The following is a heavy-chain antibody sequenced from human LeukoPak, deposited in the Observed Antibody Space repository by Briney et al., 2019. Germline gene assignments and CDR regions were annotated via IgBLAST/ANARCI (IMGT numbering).Heavy chain of an antibody. V-gene: IGHV3-74*01. D-gene: IGHD3-22*01. Sequence: PGGSLRLSCAASGFTFSSYWMHWVRQAPGKGLVWVSRINSDGSSTSYADSVKGRFTISRDNAKNTLYLQMNSLRAEDTAVYYCARVQEDNTYYYDSSGYYYALGGFVYWGQGTLVTVSS. CDR2: INSDGSST. J-gene: IGHJ4*02. CDR3: ARVQEDNTYYYDSSGYYYALGGFVY. CDR1: GFTFSSYW.